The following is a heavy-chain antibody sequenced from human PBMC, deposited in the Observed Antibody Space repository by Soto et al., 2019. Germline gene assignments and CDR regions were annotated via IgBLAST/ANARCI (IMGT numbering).Heavy chain of an antibody. V-gene: IGHV4-34*01. CDR1: SGSFSGYY. J-gene: IGHJ4*02. CDR2: ISQSGNT. Sequence: PSETLSLTCSIYSGSFSGYYWSWIRQPPGKGLEWIGEISQSGNTNYSPSLKSRVPISIETSKKQFSLNLASVSAADTAVYYCARAPKVSGSSQTRPDFWGQGTLVTVSS. D-gene: IGHD6-6*01. CDR3: ARAPKVSGSSQTRPDF.